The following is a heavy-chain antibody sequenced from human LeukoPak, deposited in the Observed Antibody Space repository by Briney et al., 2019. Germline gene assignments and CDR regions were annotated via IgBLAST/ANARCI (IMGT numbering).Heavy chain of an antibody. CDR1: GFTFDDYA. CDR2: ISWNSGSI. V-gene: IGHV3-9*01. J-gene: IGHJ4*02. Sequence: PGGSLRLSCAASGFTFDDYAMHWVRQAPGKGLEWVSGISWNSGSIGYADSVKGRFTISRDNAKNSLYLQMNSLRAEDTALYYCAKDRRSSGPIWDYFDYWGQGTLVTVSS. D-gene: IGHD6-19*01. CDR3: AKDRRSSGPIWDYFDY.